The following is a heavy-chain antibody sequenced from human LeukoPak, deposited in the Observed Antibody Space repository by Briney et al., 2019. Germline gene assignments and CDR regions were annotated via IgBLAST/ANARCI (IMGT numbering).Heavy chain of an antibody. Sequence: ASVKVSCKASGYTFTSYGISWMRQAPGQGLEWMGWMSAYNGNTDYAQKLQDRVTMTTDTSTSTAYMELRSLRSDDTAVYYCARDRGTDIVLIVYAFSLDYWGQRTLVTVSS. CDR1: GYTFTSYG. J-gene: IGHJ4*02. CDR3: ARDRGTDIVLIVYAFSLDY. V-gene: IGHV1-18*01. CDR2: MSAYNGNT. D-gene: IGHD2-8*01.